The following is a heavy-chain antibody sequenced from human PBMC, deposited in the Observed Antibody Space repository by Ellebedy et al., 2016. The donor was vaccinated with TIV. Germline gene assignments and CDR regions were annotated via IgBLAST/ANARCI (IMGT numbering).Heavy chain of an antibody. Sequence: GGSLRLSCAASGFTFSSYAMSWVRQAPGKGLEWVSGINWNGGSTGYADSVKGRFTISRDNAKNSLYLQMNSLRAEDTAVYYCAKDTRYCSGGSCYFMDVWGQGTTVTVSS. V-gene: IGHV3-20*04. CDR2: INWNGGST. D-gene: IGHD2-15*01. CDR3: AKDTRYCSGGSCYFMDV. CDR1: GFTFSSYA. J-gene: IGHJ6*02.